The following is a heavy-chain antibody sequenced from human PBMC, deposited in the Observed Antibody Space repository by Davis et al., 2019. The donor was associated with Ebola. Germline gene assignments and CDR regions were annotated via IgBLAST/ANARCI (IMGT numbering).Heavy chain of an antibody. D-gene: IGHD3-3*01. Sequence: GESLKIPCTDSVITFSSYAMTWVRQAPGKGLEWVSAISGSGGSTYYADSVKGRFTISRDNSKKTLYLQMNSLRAEDTAVYYCAKSGLSFGVVKYHYGMDVWGKGTTVTVSS. V-gene: IGHV3-23*01. CDR3: AKSGLSFGVVKYHYGMDV. J-gene: IGHJ6*04. CDR1: VITFSSYA. CDR2: ISGSGGST.